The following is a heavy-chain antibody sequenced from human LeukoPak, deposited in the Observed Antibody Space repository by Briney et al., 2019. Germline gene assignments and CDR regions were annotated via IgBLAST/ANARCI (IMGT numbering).Heavy chain of an antibody. J-gene: IGHJ5*02. CDR1: GYTFTGYY. V-gene: IGHV1-2*02. Sequence: ASVKVSCKASGYTFTGYYMYWVRQAPGQGLEWMGWINPNSGDTNYAQKFQGRVTMTRDTSISTAYMELSRLRSDDTAVYYCARASGGSYGRDQGWFDPWGQGTLVTVSS. CDR3: ARASGGSYGRDQGWFDP. CDR2: INPNSGDT. D-gene: IGHD1-26*01.